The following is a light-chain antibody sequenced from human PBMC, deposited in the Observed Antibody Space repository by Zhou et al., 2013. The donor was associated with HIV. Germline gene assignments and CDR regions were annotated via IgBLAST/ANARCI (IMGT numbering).Light chain of an antibody. CDR2: DTS. Sequence: EIVLTQSPATLSLSPGERATLSCRASQSVARFLAWYQQKPGQAPRLLIYDTSNRATGIPARFSGSGSGTDFTLTISRLEPEDFALYYCQQYGSSPPSTFGQGTKV. CDR1: QSVARF. V-gene: IGKV3-20*01. CDR3: QQYGSSPPST. J-gene: IGKJ1*01.